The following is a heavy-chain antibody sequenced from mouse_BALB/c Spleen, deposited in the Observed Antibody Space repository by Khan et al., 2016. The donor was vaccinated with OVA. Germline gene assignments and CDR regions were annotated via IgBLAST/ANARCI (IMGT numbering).Heavy chain of an antibody. CDR2: INPYNGGT. CDR1: GYSFTGYI. Sequence: VQLQQSGPELVKPGTSMKISCQASGYSFTGYIMNWVKQSHGKNLEWIGLINPYNGGTTYSQKFKATATLTVANSSRTAYMELRRLTSEDSAVYYCARGGYAMDYWCQGTSVTVAS. J-gene: IGHJ4*01. V-gene: IGHV1-26*01. CDR3: ARGGYAMDY.